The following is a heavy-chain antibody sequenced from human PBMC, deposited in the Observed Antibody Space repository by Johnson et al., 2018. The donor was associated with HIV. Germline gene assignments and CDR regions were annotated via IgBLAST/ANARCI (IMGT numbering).Heavy chain of an antibody. J-gene: IGHJ3*02. D-gene: IGHD1-20*01. CDR2: INWNGVST. V-gene: IGHV3-20*04. CDR3: ASSQGKYKWNDLSALEI. Sequence: VQLVESGGGVVRPGGSLRLSCAASGFIFDDYGINWVRQAPGKGLEWVCGINWNGVSTGYAGSVKGRFTISRDNAKNSLYRQMDMLRGEVTALYYGASSQGKYKWNDLSALEIWGQGTMVTVSS. CDR1: GFIFDDYG.